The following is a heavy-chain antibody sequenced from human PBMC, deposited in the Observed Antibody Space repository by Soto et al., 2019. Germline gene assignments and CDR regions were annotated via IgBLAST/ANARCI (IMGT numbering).Heavy chain of an antibody. CDR1: GGSISSSSYY. CDR2: IYYSGST. D-gene: IGHD6-6*01. CDR3: ARLGAARKSSYYYYYGMDV. J-gene: IGHJ6*02. V-gene: IGHV4-39*01. Sequence: PSETLSLTCTVSGGSISSSSYYWGWIRQPPGKGLEWIGSIYYSGSTYYNPSLKSRVTISVDTSKNQFSLKLSSVTAADTAVYYCARLGAARKSSYYYYYGMDVWGQGTTVTVSS.